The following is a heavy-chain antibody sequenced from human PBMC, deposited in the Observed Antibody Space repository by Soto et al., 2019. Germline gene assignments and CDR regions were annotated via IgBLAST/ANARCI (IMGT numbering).Heavy chain of an antibody. CDR2: IKSNNGGT. CDR3: ASHGWLSH. Sequence: AASVKVSCKASGDTLIAYYLHWVRQAPGQGIEWMGRIKSNNGGTQYAKKFEGRLTKTRDTSIKTAYMELSSLRSDDTGAYYCASHGWLSHWGQGTLVTVSS. D-gene: IGHD5-12*01. J-gene: IGHJ4*02. V-gene: IGHV1-2*05. CDR1: GDTLIAYY.